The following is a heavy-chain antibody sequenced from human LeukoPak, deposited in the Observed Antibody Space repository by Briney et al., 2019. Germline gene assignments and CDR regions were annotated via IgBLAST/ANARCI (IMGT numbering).Heavy chain of an antibody. J-gene: IGHJ5*02. Sequence: KPSETLSLTCAVSGYSISSGYYWGWIRQPPGKGLEWIGSIYHSGSNYYNPSLKSRVTISVDTSKNQFSLKLSSVTAADTAVYYCARQTAEDCSSTSCYIRNWFDPWGQGTLVTVSS. CDR1: GYSISSGYY. D-gene: IGHD2-2*02. CDR2: IYHSGSN. CDR3: ARQTAEDCSSTSCYIRNWFDP. V-gene: IGHV4-38-2*01.